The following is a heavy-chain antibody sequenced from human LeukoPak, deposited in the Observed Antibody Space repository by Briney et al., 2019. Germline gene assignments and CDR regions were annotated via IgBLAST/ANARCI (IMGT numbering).Heavy chain of an antibody. V-gene: IGHV3-21*01. CDR2: ISSSSSYI. Sequence: GGSLRLSRAASGFTFSSYSMNWVRQAPGKGLEWVSSISSSSSYIYYADSVKGRFTISRDNAKNSLYLQMNSLRAEDTAVYYCARNRDYGSGSYHYYYYMDVWGKGTTVTVSS. D-gene: IGHD3-10*01. CDR1: GFTFSSYS. J-gene: IGHJ6*03. CDR3: ARNRDYGSGSYHYYYYMDV.